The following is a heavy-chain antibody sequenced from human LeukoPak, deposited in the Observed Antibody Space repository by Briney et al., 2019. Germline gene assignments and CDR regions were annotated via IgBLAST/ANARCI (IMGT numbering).Heavy chain of an antibody. Sequence: GGSLRLSCAASGFAVSHYYMTWVRQAPGKGLEWVAVIWYDGNNKYYADSVKGRFTISRDNSKNTLYLQMNSLRAEDTAVYYCARDGYLRGVFDYWGQGTLVTVSS. CDR3: ARDGYLRGVFDY. D-gene: IGHD3-10*01. CDR2: IWYDGNNK. V-gene: IGHV3-33*08. J-gene: IGHJ4*02. CDR1: GFAVSHYY.